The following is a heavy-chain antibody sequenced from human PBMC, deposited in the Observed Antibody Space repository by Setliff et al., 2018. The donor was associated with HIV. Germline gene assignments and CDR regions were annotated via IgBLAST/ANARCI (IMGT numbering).Heavy chain of an antibody. D-gene: IGHD3-10*01. J-gene: IGHJ5*02. CDR1: GGSISSGSYY. Sequence: SETLSLTCTVSGGSISSGSYYWSWIRQPAGKGLEWIGHIYTSGSTNYNPSLKSRVTISVDTSKNQFSLKLSPVTAADTAVYYCARDVGYYGSGSQPWGQGTLVTVS. CDR2: IYTSGST. V-gene: IGHV4-61*09. CDR3: ARDVGYYGSGSQP.